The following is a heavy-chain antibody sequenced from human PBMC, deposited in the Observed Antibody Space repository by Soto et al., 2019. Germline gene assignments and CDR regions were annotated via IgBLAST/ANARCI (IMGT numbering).Heavy chain of an antibody. V-gene: IGHV4-39*01. Sequence: SETLSLTCTVSGGSISSSSYYWGWIRQPPGKGLEWIGSIYYSGSTYYNPSLKSRVTISVDTSKNQFSLKLSSVTAADTAVYYCAGGGSGYFDYWGQGTLVTVSS. CDR3: AGGGSGYFDY. D-gene: IGHD3-16*01. CDR1: GGSISSSSYY. CDR2: IYYSGST. J-gene: IGHJ4*02.